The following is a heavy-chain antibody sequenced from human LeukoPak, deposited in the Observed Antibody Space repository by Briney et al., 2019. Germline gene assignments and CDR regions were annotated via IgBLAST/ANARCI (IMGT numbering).Heavy chain of an antibody. J-gene: IGHJ4*02. D-gene: IGHD2-2*01. Sequence: PSETLSLTCAVSGGSISSSNWWSWVRPPPGKGLEWIGEIYHSGSTNYNPSLKSRVTISVDKSKNQFSLKLSSVTAADTAVYYCARRRRYCSSTSCPFDYWGQGTLVTVSS. V-gene: IGHV4-4*02. CDR2: IYHSGST. CDR3: ARRRRYCSSTSCPFDY. CDR1: GGSISSSNW.